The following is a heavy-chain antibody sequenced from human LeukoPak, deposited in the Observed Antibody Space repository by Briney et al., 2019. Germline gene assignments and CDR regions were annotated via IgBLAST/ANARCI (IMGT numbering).Heavy chain of an antibody. Sequence: GGSLRLSCAASGFTFSSYWMSWGRQAPGKGLEWVANIKQDGSEKYYVDSVKGRFTISRDNAKNSLYLQMNSLRAEDTAVYYCARGILTGYYLNYFDYWGQGTLVTVSS. V-gene: IGHV3-7*04. J-gene: IGHJ4*02. D-gene: IGHD3-9*01. CDR3: ARGILTGYYLNYFDY. CDR2: IKQDGSEK. CDR1: GFTFSSYW.